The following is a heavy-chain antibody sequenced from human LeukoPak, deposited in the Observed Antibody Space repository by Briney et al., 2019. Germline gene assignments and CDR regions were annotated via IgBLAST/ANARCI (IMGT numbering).Heavy chain of an antibody. V-gene: IGHV3-23*01. CDR1: GFTFSSYA. CDR3: AKSDWFDP. Sequence: GGSLRLSCAASGFTFSSYAMTWVRQAPGKGLEWVSAISGNAAGSYYADSVKGRFTISRDNSKNTLSLQMNSLRVDDTAVYYCAKSDWFDPWGRGILVTVSS. CDR2: ISGNAAGS. J-gene: IGHJ5*02.